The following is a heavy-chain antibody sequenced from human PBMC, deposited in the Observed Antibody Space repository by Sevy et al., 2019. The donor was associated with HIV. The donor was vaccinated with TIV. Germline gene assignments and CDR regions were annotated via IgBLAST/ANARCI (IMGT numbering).Heavy chain of an antibody. CDR1: GYTLTKLS. Sequence: ASVKVSCKVSGYTLTKLSMHWVRPAPGKGLEWMGRFDPEDGETIYAQKFQGRVTMTEDTSTDTAYMELSSLRYEDTAVYYCASAREYYEDSSGYLDYWGQGALVTVSS. D-gene: IGHD3-22*01. CDR2: FDPEDGET. CDR3: ASAREYYEDSSGYLDY. J-gene: IGHJ4*02. V-gene: IGHV1-24*01.